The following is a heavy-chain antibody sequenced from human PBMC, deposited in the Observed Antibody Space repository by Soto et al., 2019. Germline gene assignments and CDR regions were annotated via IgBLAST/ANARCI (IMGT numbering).Heavy chain of an antibody. CDR3: SISNSYGRGDF. V-gene: IGHV1-69*01. D-gene: IGHD4-17*01. Sequence: QVQLVQSGAEVKKPGSSVRVSCKASGGTLNSYTISWVRQAPGQGLEWMGGIIPVFGTTDYAQKFQGRVTITSDQSPGTAYLDLFSTRSEDTAIYYCSISNSYGRGDFWGQGTLVTVSS. CDR1: GGTLNSYT. J-gene: IGHJ4*02. CDR2: IIPVFGTT.